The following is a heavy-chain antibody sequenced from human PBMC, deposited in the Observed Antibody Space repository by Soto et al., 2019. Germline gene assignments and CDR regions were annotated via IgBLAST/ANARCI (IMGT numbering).Heavy chain of an antibody. V-gene: IGHV4-59*01. CDR3: ARRYGYAFDI. D-gene: IGHD4-17*01. J-gene: IGHJ3*02. Sequence: SETLSLTCTVSGGSISSYYWSWIRQPPGKGLEWIGYIYYSGSTNYNPSLKSRVTISVDTSKNQLSLKLSSVTAADTAVYYCARRYGYAFDIWGQGTMVTVSS. CDR1: GGSISSYY. CDR2: IYYSGST.